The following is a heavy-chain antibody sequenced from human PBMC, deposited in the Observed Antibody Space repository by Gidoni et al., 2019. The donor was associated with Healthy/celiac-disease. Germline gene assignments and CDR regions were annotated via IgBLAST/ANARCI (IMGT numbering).Heavy chain of an antibody. V-gene: IGHV2-70*15. Sequence: QVTLRESGPALVKPTQTLTLTCIFSGFSLSTSGMCVSWIRQPPGKALEWLARIDWDDDKYYSTSLKTRLTISKDTSKNQVVLTMTNMDPVDTATYYCARILLDSSSWSVDYWGQGTLVTVSS. J-gene: IGHJ4*02. CDR2: IDWDDDK. D-gene: IGHD6-13*01. CDR3: ARILLDSSSWSVDY. CDR1: GFSLSTSGMC.